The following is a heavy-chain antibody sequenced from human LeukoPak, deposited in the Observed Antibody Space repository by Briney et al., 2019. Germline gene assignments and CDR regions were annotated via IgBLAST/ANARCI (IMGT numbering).Heavy chain of an antibody. CDR3: ARDHHYGKDY. V-gene: IGHV1-2*06. CDR1: GYTFIKHW. CDR2: INPTGSAT. J-gene: IGHJ4*02. D-gene: IGHD4-17*01. Sequence: GASVKVSCKASGYTFIKHWMHWVRQAPGQGLEWVGLINPTGSATLYAQKFQGRVTLTRDTSISTAYMELSRLRSDDTAVYYCARDHHYGKDYWGQGTLVTVSS.